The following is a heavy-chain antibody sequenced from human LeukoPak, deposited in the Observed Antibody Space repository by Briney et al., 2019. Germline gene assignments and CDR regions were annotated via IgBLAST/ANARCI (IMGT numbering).Heavy chain of an antibody. CDR3: ARSNGWYLDY. D-gene: IGHD6-19*01. J-gene: IGHJ4*02. CDR2: ITSDGTNE. Sequence: GGSLRLSCEPSGFTFSRFAMHWVRQAPGKGLEWVAVITSDGTNEYYADAVKGRFTISRDNSKTTLYLHMNSLRVEDTAVYYCARSNGWYLDYWGQGTLVTVSS. CDR1: GFTFSRFA. V-gene: IGHV3-30-3*01.